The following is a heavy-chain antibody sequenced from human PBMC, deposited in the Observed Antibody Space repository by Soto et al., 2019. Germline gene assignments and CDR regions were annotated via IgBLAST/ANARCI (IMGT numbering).Heavy chain of an antibody. V-gene: IGHV4-34*01. Sequence: SETLSLTCAVYGGSFSGYYWSWIRQPPGKGLEWIGEINHSGSTNYNPSLKSRVTISVDTSKNQFSLKLSSVTAADTDVYYCARGLYGGNVDYWRQGPPVTV. D-gene: IGHD4-17*01. CDR3: ARGLYGGNVDY. J-gene: IGHJ4*02. CDR1: GGSFSGYY. CDR2: INHSGST.